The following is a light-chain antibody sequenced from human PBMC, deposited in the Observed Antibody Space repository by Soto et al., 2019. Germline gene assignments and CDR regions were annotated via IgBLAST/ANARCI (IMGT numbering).Light chain of an antibody. CDR3: AAWDDILNGYV. V-gene: IGLV1-44*01. Sequence: QSGPTRPPSTSGTPGQRVTIPSSGSSCNSESNPVSWYQPLPVTAPKLVIYINYDRPSGVPERFSGSTSGTSASLVIRGLQSEDEADYYCAAWDDILNGYVFGDGTKVPVL. CDR1: SCNSESNP. CDR2: INY. J-gene: IGLJ1*01.